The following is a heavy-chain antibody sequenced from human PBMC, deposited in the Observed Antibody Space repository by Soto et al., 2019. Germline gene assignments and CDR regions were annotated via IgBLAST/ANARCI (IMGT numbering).Heavy chain of an antibody. J-gene: IGHJ4*02. CDR3: ASDYARYCSCGSCYSFFY. CDR2: IIPIFGTA. D-gene: IGHD2-15*01. V-gene: IGHV1-69*13. CDR1: GGTFSSYA. Sequence: SVKVSCKASGGTFSSYAISWVRQAPGQGLEWMGGIIPIFGTANYAQKFQGRVTITADESTSTAYMELSSLRSEDTAVYYCASDYARYCSCGSCYSFFYWGQGTLVTVSS.